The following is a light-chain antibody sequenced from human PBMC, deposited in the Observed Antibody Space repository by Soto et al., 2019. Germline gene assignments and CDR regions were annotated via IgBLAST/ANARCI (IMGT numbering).Light chain of an antibody. CDR1: QSVNSN. CDR3: QQYNNWLWT. Sequence: EIVMTQSPATLSVSPGERATLSCRASQSVNSNLVWYQQKPGQAPMLLIYGASTRATGIPGRFSGSGYGTEFTLTLSSLQSEDFAVYYCQQYNNWLWTFGQGTKVEIK. CDR2: GAS. V-gene: IGKV3-15*01. J-gene: IGKJ1*01.